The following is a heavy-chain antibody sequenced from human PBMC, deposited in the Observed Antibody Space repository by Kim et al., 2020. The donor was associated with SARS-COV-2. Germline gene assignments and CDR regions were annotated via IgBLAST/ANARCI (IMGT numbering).Heavy chain of an antibody. CDR2: IIPIFGTA. CDR3: ASDPPDDIVVVPAARTWVYGMDV. V-gene: IGHV1-69*13. Sequence: SVKVSCKASGGTFSSYAISWVRQAPGQGLEWMGGIIPIFGTANYAQKFQGRVTITADESTSTAYMELSSLSSEDTAVYYCASDPPDDIVVVPAARTWVYGMDVWGQGTTVTVSS. J-gene: IGHJ6*02. D-gene: IGHD2-2*01. CDR1: GGTFSSYA.